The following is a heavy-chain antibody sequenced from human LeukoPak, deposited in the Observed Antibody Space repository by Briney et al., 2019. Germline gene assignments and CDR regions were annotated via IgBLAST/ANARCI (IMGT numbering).Heavy chain of an antibody. CDR3: ARGMYDSSGIDY. CDR2: VNAGNGNT. J-gene: IGHJ4*02. Sequence: ASVKVSCKASGYTFTTYTIHWVRQAPGQRLEWMGWVNAGNGNTKYSQKFQGRVTITRDTSASTAYMELSSLRSEDTAVYYCARGMYDSSGIDYWGQGTLVTVSS. D-gene: IGHD3-22*01. CDR1: GYTFTTYT. V-gene: IGHV1-3*01.